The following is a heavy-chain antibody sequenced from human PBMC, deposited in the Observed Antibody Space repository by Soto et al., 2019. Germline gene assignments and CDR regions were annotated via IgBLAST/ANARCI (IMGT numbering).Heavy chain of an antibody. CDR3: AKGGSYPDD. Sequence: PGGSLRLSCAASGFTFNSYGMTWVRQPPGKGLEWVSAISASGGSTYYADSVKGRFTISRDNSKNTLYLQMNSLRAEDTAVYYCAKGGSYPDDWGQGTLVTVSS. J-gene: IGHJ4*02. CDR2: ISASGGST. D-gene: IGHD1-26*01. CDR1: GFTFNSYG. V-gene: IGHV3-23*01.